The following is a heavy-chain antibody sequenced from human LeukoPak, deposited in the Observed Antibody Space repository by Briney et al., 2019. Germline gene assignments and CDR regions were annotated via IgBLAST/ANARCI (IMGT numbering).Heavy chain of an antibody. J-gene: IGHJ6*02. CDR2: IKPDGSAK. V-gene: IGHV3-7*01. CDR1: GFTLSTHW. Sequence: GGSLRLPCAASGFTLSTHWMCWVRQAPGKGLEWVANIKPDGSAKYYVDSVKGRFTISRDNAKNSLYLQMDGLRAEDTALYYCARDGGIIRFGGQDVWGQGTTVIVS. D-gene: IGHD3-16*01. CDR3: ARDGGIIRFGGQDV.